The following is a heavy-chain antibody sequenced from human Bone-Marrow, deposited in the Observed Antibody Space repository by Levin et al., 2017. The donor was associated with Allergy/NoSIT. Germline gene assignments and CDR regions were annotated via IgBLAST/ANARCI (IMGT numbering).Heavy chain of an antibody. V-gene: IGHV3-30*18. J-gene: IGHJ4*02. CDR3: AKEPGVGSSWDYYFDY. CDR1: GFTFSSYG. CDR2: ISYDGSNK. Sequence: GESLKISCAASGFTFSSYGMHWVRQAPGKGLEWVAVISYDGSNKYYADSVKGRFTISRDNSKNTLYLQMNSLRAEDTAVYYCAKEPGVGSSWDYYFDYWGQGTLVTVSS. D-gene: IGHD6-13*01.